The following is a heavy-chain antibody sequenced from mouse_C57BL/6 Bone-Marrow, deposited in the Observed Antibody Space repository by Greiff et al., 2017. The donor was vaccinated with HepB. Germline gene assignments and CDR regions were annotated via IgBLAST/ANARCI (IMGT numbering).Heavy chain of an antibody. CDR2: INPGSGGT. Sequence: VQLQQSGAELVRPGTSVKVSCKASGYAFTNYLIEWVKQRPGQGLEWIGVINPGSGGTNCNEKFKGKATMTAEKSSSTAYMQLSSLTSEDSAVYFCSRDGYYGNAMVYWGQGTSVTVSS. D-gene: IGHD2-3*01. CDR3: SRDGYYGNAMVY. J-gene: IGHJ4*01. V-gene: IGHV1-54*01. CDR1: GYAFTNYL.